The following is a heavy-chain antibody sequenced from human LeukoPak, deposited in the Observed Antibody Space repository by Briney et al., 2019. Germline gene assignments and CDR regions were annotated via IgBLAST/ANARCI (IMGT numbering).Heavy chain of an antibody. CDR2: INTNTGNP. CDR3: ARGPYYDILTGYLRYNWFDP. J-gene: IGHJ5*02. V-gene: IGHV7-4-1*02. D-gene: IGHD3-9*01. CDR1: GYTFTSYA. Sequence: GASVKVSCKASGYTFTSYAMNWVRQAPGQGLERMGWINTNTGNPTYAQGFTGRFVFSLDTSVSTAYLQISSLKAEDTAVYYCARGPYYDILTGYLRYNWFDPWGQGTLVTVSS.